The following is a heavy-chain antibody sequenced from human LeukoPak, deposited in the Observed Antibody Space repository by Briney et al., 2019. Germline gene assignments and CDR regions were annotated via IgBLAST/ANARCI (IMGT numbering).Heavy chain of an antibody. CDR2: IYYSGNT. CDR1: DDSISDNGYY. Sequence: SETLSLTCTVSDDSISDNGYYWGWLRQSPGMGLEWFGSIYYSGNTYYNPSLKSRVTISVDTSKNQFSLKLSSVTAADTAVYYCARHPTYYYDSSGYSLFDYWGQGTLVTVSS. CDR3: ARHPTYYYDSSGYSLFDY. V-gene: IGHV4-39*01. J-gene: IGHJ4*02. D-gene: IGHD3-22*01.